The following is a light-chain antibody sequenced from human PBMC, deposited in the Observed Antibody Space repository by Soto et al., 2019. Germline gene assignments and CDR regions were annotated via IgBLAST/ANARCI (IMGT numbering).Light chain of an antibody. J-gene: IGKJ1*01. Sequence: EFVLTQSPGTLSLSPGERATLSCRASQTVRNNYLAWYQQKPGQAPRLLIYDASNRATGIPARFSGSGSGTDFTLTISSLEPEDFAVYYCQQRSNSWTFGQGTKVEIK. V-gene: IGKV3-11*01. CDR3: QQRSNSWT. CDR1: QTVRNNY. CDR2: DAS.